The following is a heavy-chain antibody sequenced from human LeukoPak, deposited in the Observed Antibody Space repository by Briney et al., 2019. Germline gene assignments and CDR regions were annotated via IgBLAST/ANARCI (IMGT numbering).Heavy chain of an antibody. V-gene: IGHV4-39*01. Sequence: NPSETLSLTCTVSGGSISSSSYYWGWIRQPPGKGLEWIGSIYYSGSTYYNPSLKSRVTISVDTSKNQFSLKLSSVTAADTAVYYCVGLLPLINYFDYWGQGTLVTVSS. CDR1: GGSISSSSYY. CDR3: VGLLPLINYFDY. J-gene: IGHJ4*02. CDR2: IYYSGST. D-gene: IGHD2-8*01.